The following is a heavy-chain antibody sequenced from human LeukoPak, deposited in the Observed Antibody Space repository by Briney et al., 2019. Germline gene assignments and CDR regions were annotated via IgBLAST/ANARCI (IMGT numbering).Heavy chain of an antibody. V-gene: IGHV3-7*01. D-gene: IGHD3-3*01. J-gene: IGHJ3*02. CDR1: GFTFSSYW. CDR3: AREVYDFWSGYQDAFDI. Sequence: GGSLRLSCVASGFTFSSYWMSWVRQAPGKGLEWVANIKQDGSEKYYVDSVKGRFTISRDNAKNSLYLQMNSLRAEDTAVYYCAREVYDFWSGYQDAFDIWGQGTMVTVSS. CDR2: IKQDGSEK.